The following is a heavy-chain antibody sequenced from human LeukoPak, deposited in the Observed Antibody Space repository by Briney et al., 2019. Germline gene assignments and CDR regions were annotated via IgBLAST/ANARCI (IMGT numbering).Heavy chain of an antibody. D-gene: IGHD3-22*01. CDR2: ISSSGSTI. CDR1: GFTFSDYY. V-gene: IGHV3-11*01. Sequence: PGGSLRLTCAASGFTFSDYYMSWIRQAPGKGLEWVSYISSSGSTIYYADSMKGRFTISRDNAKNSLYLQMNSLRAEDTAVYYCARESYYYDSSGYYVYSFDYWGQGTLVTVSS. CDR3: ARESYYYDSSGYYVYSFDY. J-gene: IGHJ4*02.